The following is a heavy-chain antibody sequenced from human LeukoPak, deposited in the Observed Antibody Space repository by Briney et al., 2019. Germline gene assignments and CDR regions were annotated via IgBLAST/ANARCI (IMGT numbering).Heavy chain of an antibody. Sequence: PGGSLRLSCAASGFTFSSYSMNWVRQAPGKGLEWVAVISYDGSNKYYADSVKGRFTMSRDNSKNTLYLQMNSLRAEDTAVYYCAKGGQQLEPAYFVDHWGQGTLVTVSS. CDR2: ISYDGSNK. CDR3: AKGGQQLEPAYFVDH. V-gene: IGHV3-30*18. D-gene: IGHD1-1*01. J-gene: IGHJ4*02. CDR1: GFTFSSYS.